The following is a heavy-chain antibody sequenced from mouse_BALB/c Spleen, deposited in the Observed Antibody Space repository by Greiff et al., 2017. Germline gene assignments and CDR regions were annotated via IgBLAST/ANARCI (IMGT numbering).Heavy chain of an antibody. J-gene: IGHJ4*01. V-gene: IGHV2-6-2*01. CDR1: GFSLTSYG. Sequence: VMLVESGPDLVAPSQSLSITCTVSGFSLTSYGVHWVRQPPGKGLEWLVVIWSDGSTTYNSALKSRLSISKDNSKSQVFLKMNSLQTDDTAMYYWARHEGGYYAMDYWGQGTSVTVSS. CDR2: IWSDGST. D-gene: IGHD3-3*01. CDR3: ARHEGGYYAMDY.